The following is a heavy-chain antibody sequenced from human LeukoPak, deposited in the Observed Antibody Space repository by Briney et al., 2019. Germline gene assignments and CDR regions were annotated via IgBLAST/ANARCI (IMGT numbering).Heavy chain of an antibody. CDR3: ARGRRYSSSWYDY. CDR1: GGSFSGYY. Sequence: PSETLSLTCAVYGGSFSGYYWSWIRQPPGKGLEWIGEINHSGSTNYNPSLKSRVTISVDTSKNQFSLKLSSATAADTAVYYCARGRRYSSSWYDYWGQGTLVTVSS. J-gene: IGHJ4*02. V-gene: IGHV4-34*01. D-gene: IGHD6-13*01. CDR2: INHSGST.